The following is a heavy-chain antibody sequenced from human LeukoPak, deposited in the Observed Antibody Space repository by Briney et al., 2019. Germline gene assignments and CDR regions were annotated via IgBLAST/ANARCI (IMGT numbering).Heavy chain of an antibody. D-gene: IGHD3-10*01. J-gene: IGHJ5*02. Sequence: SETLSLTCTVSGGSISSSSYYWGWIRQPPGKGLEWIGSTYYSVSIYYNTPLKSRVTISVGTSKNQFSLKVSSVTAADTAVYDCARRGRGPFDPWGQGTLVTVSS. CDR1: GGSISSSSYY. CDR3: ARRGRGPFDP. V-gene: IGHV4-39*01. CDR2: TYYSVSI.